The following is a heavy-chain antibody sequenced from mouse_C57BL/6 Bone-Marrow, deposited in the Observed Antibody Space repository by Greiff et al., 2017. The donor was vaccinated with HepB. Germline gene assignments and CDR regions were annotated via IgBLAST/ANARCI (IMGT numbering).Heavy chain of an antibody. D-gene: IGHD4-1*01. V-gene: IGHV5-12*01. CDR2: ISNGGGST. Sequence: EVQLVESGGGLVQPGGSLKLSCAASGFTFSDYYMYWVRQTPEKRLEWVAYISNGGGSTYYPDTVKGRFTISRDNAKNTLYLQMSRLKSEDTAMYYCARHLITGTEDYFDYWGQGTTLTVSS. CDR3: ARHLITGTEDYFDY. CDR1: GFTFSDYY. J-gene: IGHJ2*01.